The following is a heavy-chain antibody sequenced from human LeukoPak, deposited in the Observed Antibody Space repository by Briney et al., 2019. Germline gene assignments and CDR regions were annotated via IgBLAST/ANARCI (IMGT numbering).Heavy chain of an antibody. J-gene: IGHJ5*02. CDR1: GFTFSDYY. CDR3: ARDVGYCSSTSCYNKWFDP. Sequence: PGGSLRLSCAASGFTFSDYYMSWIRQAPGKGLEWVSSISSSSSYIYYADSVKGRFTISRDNAKNSLYLQMNSLRAEDTAVYYCARDVGYCSSTSCYNKWFDPWGQGTLVTVSS. CDR2: ISSSSSYI. D-gene: IGHD2-2*02. V-gene: IGHV3-11*06.